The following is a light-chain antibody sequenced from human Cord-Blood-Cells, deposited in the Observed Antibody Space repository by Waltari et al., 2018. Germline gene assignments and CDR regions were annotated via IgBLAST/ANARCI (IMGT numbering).Light chain of an antibody. J-gene: IGKJ3*01. CDR2: GAS. CDR3: QQYGSSPLFT. CDR1: PGVSSSY. Sequence: IVLTQSPGTLSLSPGDRATLPSRASPGVSSSYLAWYQQKPGQAPRLIIYGASIRAPGIPDRFSGSGSGTDFTLTISRLEPEDFAVYYCQQYGSSPLFTFGPGTKVDIK. V-gene: IGKV3-20*01.